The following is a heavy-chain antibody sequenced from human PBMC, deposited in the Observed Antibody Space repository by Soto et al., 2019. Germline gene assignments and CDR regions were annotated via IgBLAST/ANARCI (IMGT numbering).Heavy chain of an antibody. J-gene: IGHJ4*02. Sequence: SETLSLTCTVSGGSISSGGYYWSWIRQHPGKGLERIGYIYYSGSTYYNPSLKSRVTISVDTSKNQFSLKLSSVTAADTAAYYCATQNKIRSPIGYWGQGTLVTVSS. V-gene: IGHV4-31*03. CDR3: ATQNKIRSPIGY. D-gene: IGHD3-22*01. CDR2: IYYSGST. CDR1: GGSISSGGYY.